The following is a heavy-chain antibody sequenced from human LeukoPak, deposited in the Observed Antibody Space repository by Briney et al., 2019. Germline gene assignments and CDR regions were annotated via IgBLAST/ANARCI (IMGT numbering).Heavy chain of an antibody. CDR3: ARYEVAYYDFWSGLDP. CDR2: IYYSGST. CDR1: GGSFSGYY. J-gene: IGHJ5*02. D-gene: IGHD3-3*01. V-gene: IGHV4-34*01. Sequence: PSETLSLTCAVYGGSFSGYYWSWIRQPPGKGLEWIGSIYYSGSTYYNPSLKSRVTISVDTSKNQFSLKLSSVTAADTAVYYCARYEVAYYDFWSGLDPWGQGTLVTVSS.